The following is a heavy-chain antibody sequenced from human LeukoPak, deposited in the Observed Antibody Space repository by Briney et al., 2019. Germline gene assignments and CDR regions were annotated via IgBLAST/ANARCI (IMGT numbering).Heavy chain of an antibody. V-gene: IGHV3-7*03. CDR1: GFTFSNYW. CDR3: AKGGGRRPGTLYYFDY. Sequence: PGGSLRLSCAASGFTFSNYWVSWVRQAPGKGLEWVANIKQDGSEKYYVDSVKGRFTISRDSSKNTVYLQMNSLRVEDTALYYCAKGGGRRPGTLYYFDYWGQGTLVTVS. J-gene: IGHJ4*02. CDR2: IKQDGSEK. D-gene: IGHD1-26*01.